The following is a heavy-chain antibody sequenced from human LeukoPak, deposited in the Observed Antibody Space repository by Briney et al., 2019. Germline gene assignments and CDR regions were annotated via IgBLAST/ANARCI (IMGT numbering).Heavy chain of an antibody. V-gene: IGHV3-53*01. CDR3: ARGSGLFDY. CDR1: GFIVSSNY. J-gene: IGHJ4*02. CDR2: IYSDGSK. Sequence: GGSLRLSCAASGFIVSSNYMNWARQAPGKGLEWVSVIYSDGSKYYADSVKGRFTISRDNLENMLYLQGNSLRAEDTAVYYCARGSGLFDYWGQGTLVTVSS. D-gene: IGHD1-26*01.